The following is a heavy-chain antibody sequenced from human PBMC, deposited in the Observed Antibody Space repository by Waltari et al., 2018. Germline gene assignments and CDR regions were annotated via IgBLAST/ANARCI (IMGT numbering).Heavy chain of an antibody. D-gene: IGHD6-19*01. Sequence: QVQLVESGGGVVQPGRSLRLSCAASGFPFSSYAMHWVRQAPGKGLEWVAVISYDGSNKYCADSVKGRFTISRDNSKNTLYLQMNSLRAEDTAVYYCAVDSSGHYYFDYWGQGTLVTVSS. V-gene: IGHV3-30-3*01. CDR3: AVDSSGHYYFDY. CDR2: ISYDGSNK. CDR1: GFPFSSYA. J-gene: IGHJ4*02.